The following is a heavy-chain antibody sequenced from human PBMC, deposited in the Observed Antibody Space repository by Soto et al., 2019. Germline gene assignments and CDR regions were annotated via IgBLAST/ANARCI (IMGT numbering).Heavy chain of an antibody. D-gene: IGHD3-22*01. V-gene: IGHV4-39*02. CDR3: AKDHKGGITMIVVVTNYFDY. J-gene: IGHJ4*02. Sequence: SETLSLTCIVSGESISSSSYYWGWIRQPPGKGLEWIGSIYYSGRTYYNPSFKSRVTISIDTSKNQFSLKLSSVTAADTAVYYCAKDHKGGITMIVVVTNYFDYWGQGTLVTVSS. CDR2: IYYSGRT. CDR1: GESISSSSYY.